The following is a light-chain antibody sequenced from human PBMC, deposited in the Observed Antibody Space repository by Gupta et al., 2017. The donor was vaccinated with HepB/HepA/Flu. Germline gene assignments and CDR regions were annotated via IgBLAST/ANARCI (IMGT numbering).Light chain of an antibody. CDR1: SGSVSTSYY. J-gene: IGLJ3*02. CDR2: STN. Sequence: SPGGTVTLTCGLSSGSVSTSYYPSWYQQTPGQPPRTLIYSTNTRSSGVPDRFSGSILGNKAALTITGAQADDESDYYCVLYMGGGIWVFGGGTKLTVL. V-gene: IGLV8-61*01. CDR3: VLYMGGGIWV.